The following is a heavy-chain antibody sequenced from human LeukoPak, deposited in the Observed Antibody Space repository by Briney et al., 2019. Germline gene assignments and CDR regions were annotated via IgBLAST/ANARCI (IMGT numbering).Heavy chain of an antibody. CDR1: GGSISSYY. D-gene: IGHD3-22*01. Sequence: SETLSLTCTVSGGSISSYYWSWIRQPPGKGLEWIGYIYYSGSTNYNPSLKSRVTISVDTSKNQFSLKLSSVTAADTAVYYCARGFMRYYYDSSGPYYFDYWGQGTLVTVSS. J-gene: IGHJ4*02. V-gene: IGHV4-59*12. CDR2: IYYSGST. CDR3: ARGFMRYYYDSSGPYYFDY.